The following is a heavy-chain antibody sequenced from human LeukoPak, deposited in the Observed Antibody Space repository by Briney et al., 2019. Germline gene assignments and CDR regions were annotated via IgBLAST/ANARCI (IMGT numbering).Heavy chain of an antibody. D-gene: IGHD3-16*01. CDR2: ISGSGGST. V-gene: IGHV3-23*01. CDR3: AKDGIMITFGGVHHDY. CDR1: GFTFSSYA. J-gene: IGHJ4*02. Sequence: GGSLRLSCAASGFTFSSYAMHWVRQAPGKGLEWVSAISGSGGSTYYADSVKGRFTIFSDNSKNTLYLQMNSLRAEDTAVYYCAKDGIMITFGGVHHDYWGQGTLVTVSS.